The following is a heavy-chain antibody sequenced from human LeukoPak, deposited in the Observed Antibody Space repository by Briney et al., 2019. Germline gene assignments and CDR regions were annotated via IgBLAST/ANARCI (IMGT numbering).Heavy chain of an antibody. Sequence: GGSLRLSCAASGFTFSSYWMSWVRQAPGKGLEWVANIKQDGSEKYYVDSVKGRFTISRDNAKNSLYLQMNSLRAEDTAVYYCARGDSGSYYYYYYMDVWGKGTTVTVSS. CDR2: IKQDGSEK. CDR1: GFTFSSYW. J-gene: IGHJ6*03. CDR3: ARGDSGSYYYYYYMDV. D-gene: IGHD1-26*01. V-gene: IGHV3-7*01.